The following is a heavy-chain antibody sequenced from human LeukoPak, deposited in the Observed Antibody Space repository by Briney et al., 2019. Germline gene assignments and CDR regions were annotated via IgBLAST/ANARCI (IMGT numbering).Heavy chain of an antibody. CDR3: ARDGGYCSTTSCYAFY. Sequence: GASVKVSCKASGYTFTNYGISWVRQAPGQGLEWMGWISGYNGNTNYAQKLQGRVTMTTDTSTSTGYMELRSLRSDDTAVYYCARDGGYCSTTSCYAFYWGQGTLVTVSS. CDR2: ISGYNGNT. CDR1: GYTFTNYG. J-gene: IGHJ4*02. V-gene: IGHV1-18*01. D-gene: IGHD2-2*01.